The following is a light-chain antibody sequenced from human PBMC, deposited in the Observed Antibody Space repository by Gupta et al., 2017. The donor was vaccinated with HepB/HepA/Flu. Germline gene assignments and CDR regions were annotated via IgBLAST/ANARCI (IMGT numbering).Light chain of an antibody. J-gene: IGLJ2*01. V-gene: IGLV2-23*02. CDR3: CSYAGGNTLV. CDR1: SSDVGTYNL. CDR2: AVT. Sequence: QSALTPPASVSVYPGQSVPISCPGTSSDVGTYNLVSWYQHHPGKAPKLLIYAVTKRPSGVSNRFSGSKSGNTASLPISGLQADDEADYYCCSYAGGNTLVFGGGTKLT.